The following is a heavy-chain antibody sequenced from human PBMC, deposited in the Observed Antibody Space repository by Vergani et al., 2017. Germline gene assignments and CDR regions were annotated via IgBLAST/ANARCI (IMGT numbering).Heavy chain of an antibody. CDR2: IYDSGST. Sequence: QVQLQESGPGLVKPSQTLSLTCSVSGGSINSGDYHWSWIRQHPGKGLEWIGNIYDSGSTYYNPTLQSRLTMSGDTSKNLFSLKLSSVTAADTAVYYCARGVSGSGIYYYDYYMDVWGKGTTVTVSS. CDR3: ARGVSGSGIYYYDYYMDV. D-gene: IGHD3-10*01. V-gene: IGHV4-31*03. J-gene: IGHJ6*03. CDR1: GGSINSGDYH.